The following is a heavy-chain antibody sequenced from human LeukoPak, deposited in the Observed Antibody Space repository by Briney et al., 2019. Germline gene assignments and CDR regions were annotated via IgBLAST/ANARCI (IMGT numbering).Heavy chain of an antibody. J-gene: IGHJ4*02. CDR2: ISYDGSNK. Sequence: QTGGSLRLSCAASGFTFSSYGMHWVRQAPGKGLEWVAVISYDGSNKYYADSVKGRFTISRDNSKNTLYLQMNSLRAEDTAVYYCAKDIDSSGFDYWGQGTLVTVSS. CDR3: AKDIDSSGFDY. V-gene: IGHV3-30*18. D-gene: IGHD3-22*01. CDR1: GFTFSSYG.